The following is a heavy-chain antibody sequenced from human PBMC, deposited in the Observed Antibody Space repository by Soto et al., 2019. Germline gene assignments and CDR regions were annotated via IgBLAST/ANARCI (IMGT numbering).Heavy chain of an antibody. CDR1: GGSISSSSYY. Sequence: QLQLQEPGPGLVKPSETLSLTCTVSGGSISSSSYYWGWIRQPPWKGLEWIGRIYYSGSTYYNPSLKSRVTISVDTSKNQFSLKLSSVTAADTAVYYCAAGRNCYDRFPFDYWGQGTLVTVSS. CDR3: AAGRNCYDRFPFDY. D-gene: IGHD3-22*01. CDR2: IYYSGST. V-gene: IGHV4-39*01. J-gene: IGHJ4*02.